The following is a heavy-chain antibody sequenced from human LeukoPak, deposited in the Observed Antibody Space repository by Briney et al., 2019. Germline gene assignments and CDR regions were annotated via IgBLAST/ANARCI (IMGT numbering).Heavy chain of an antibody. J-gene: IGHJ4*02. CDR1: GFTFSNAW. D-gene: IGHD2-2*01. CDR3: TTDTIVVVPAASPFDY. V-gene: IGHV3-15*01. Sequence: NSGGSPRLSCAASGFTFSNAWMSWVRQAPGKGLEWVGRIYSKTDGGTTDYAAPVKGRFTISRDDSKNTLYMQMNSLKTEDTAVYYCTTDTIVVVPAASPFDYWGQGTLVTVSS. CDR2: IYSKTDGGTT.